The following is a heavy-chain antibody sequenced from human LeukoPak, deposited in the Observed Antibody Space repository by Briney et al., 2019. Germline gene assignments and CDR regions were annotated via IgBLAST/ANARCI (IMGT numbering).Heavy chain of an antibody. CDR2: IYYSGST. Sequence: SETLSLTCTVSGCSLNSNSYYWGWIRQPPGKGLEGLSNIYYSGSTSYNPSLRSRVTISVDTSKSQFSLRLTSVTAADTAVYYCARADNLFDSSGYYWTVWGQGTLVTVSS. J-gene: IGHJ4*02. D-gene: IGHD3-22*01. CDR3: ARADNLFDSSGYYWTV. CDR1: GCSLNSNSYY. V-gene: IGHV4-39*07.